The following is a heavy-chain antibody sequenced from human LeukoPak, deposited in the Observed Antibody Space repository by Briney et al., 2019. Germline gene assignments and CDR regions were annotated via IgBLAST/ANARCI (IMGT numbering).Heavy chain of an antibody. Sequence: PSETLSLTCTVSGGSISSYYWSWIRQPAGKGLEWIGRIYTSGSTNYNPSLKSRVTMSVDTSKNQFSLKLSSVTAADTAVYYCARVYSSGWRGGHDAFDIWGQGTMVTVSS. D-gene: IGHD6-19*01. CDR1: GGSISSYY. CDR2: IYTSGST. V-gene: IGHV4-4*07. J-gene: IGHJ3*02. CDR3: ARVYSSGWRGGHDAFDI.